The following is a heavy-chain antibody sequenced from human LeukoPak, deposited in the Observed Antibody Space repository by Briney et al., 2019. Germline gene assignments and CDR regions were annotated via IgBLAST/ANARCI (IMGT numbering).Heavy chain of an antibody. Sequence: PGRSLRLSCAASGFTFSSYGMHWVRQAPGKGLEWVAVIWYDGSNKYYADSVKGRFTISRDNSKNTLYLQMNSLRAEDTAVYYCARHGDFGDDAGLDNWFDPWGQGTLVTVSS. D-gene: IGHD4-17*01. CDR1: GFTFSSYG. CDR2: IWYDGSNK. J-gene: IGHJ5*02. CDR3: ARHGDFGDDAGLDNWFDP. V-gene: IGHV3-33*01.